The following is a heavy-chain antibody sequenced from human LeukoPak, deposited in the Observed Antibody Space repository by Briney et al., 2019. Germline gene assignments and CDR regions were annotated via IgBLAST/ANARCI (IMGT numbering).Heavy chain of an antibody. V-gene: IGHV4-30-4*08. CDR1: GGSISSGDYY. J-gene: IGHJ4*02. Sequence: SETLSLTCTVSGGSISSGDYYWSWIRQPPGKGLEWIGYIYYSGSTYYNPSLKSRVTISVDTSKNQFSLKLSSVTAADTAVYYCARDPFDGYNWIWGQGPLVTVSS. CDR2: IYYSGST. D-gene: IGHD5-24*01. CDR3: ARDPFDGYNWI.